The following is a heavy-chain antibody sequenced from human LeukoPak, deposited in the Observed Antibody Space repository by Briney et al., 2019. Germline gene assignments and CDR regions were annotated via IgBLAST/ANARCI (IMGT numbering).Heavy chain of an antibody. J-gene: IGHJ6*02. Sequence: GGSLRLSCAASGFTFKNYGMNWVRQAPGKGLEWVSSISSGSTYIDNADSLKGRFTISRDNAKNSLYLEMNSLRAEDTAVYYCARSKGGAQREYGMDAWGQGTTVTVYS. V-gene: IGHV3-21*06. D-gene: IGHD6-25*01. CDR1: GFTFKNYG. CDR2: ISSGSTYI. CDR3: ARSKGGAQREYGMDA.